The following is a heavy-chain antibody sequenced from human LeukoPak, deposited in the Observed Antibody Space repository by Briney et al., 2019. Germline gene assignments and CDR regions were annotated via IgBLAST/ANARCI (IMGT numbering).Heavy chain of an antibody. CDR3: ACRGG. CDR2: ISWNSGSI. V-gene: IGHV3-9*01. J-gene: IGHJ4*02. Sequence: GGSLRLSCAASGFTFDDYAMHWVRQAPGKGLEWVSGISWNSGSIGYADSVKGRFTISRDNAKSTLYLQMDSLRPEDTAVYSWACRGGWGQGTLVTVSS. CDR1: GFTFDDYA. D-gene: IGHD3-16*01.